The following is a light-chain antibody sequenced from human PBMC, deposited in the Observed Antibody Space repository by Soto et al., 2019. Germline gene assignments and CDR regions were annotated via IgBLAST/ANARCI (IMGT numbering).Light chain of an antibody. CDR2: DAS. CDR3: QQGGNRLT. J-gene: IGKJ4*01. CDR1: QSVSTD. V-gene: IGKV3-11*01. Sequence: DIVLTQSPATLSLSPGERATLSCRASQSVSTDLAWYQQKPGQAPRLLIFDASNRATGIPARFSGSGSGTDFILTISSLEPEDFAFYYWQQGGNRLTFGGGTKVEIK.